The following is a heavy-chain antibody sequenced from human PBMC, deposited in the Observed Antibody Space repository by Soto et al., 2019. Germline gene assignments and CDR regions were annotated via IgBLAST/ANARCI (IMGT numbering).Heavy chain of an antibody. D-gene: IGHD1-1*01. V-gene: IGHV2-5*02. CDR2: ISWDDDK. J-gene: IGHJ4*02. CDR3: AYDLARGHWDY. Sequence: TLTPTCTISGFSFSFTAESVGWIRRTPGTALEWLTLISWDDDKRYSPSRKSRLTITKDTSKNQVVRTMTNRDPVDTATYNWAYDLARGHWDYCGQATLI. CDR1: GFSFSFTAES.